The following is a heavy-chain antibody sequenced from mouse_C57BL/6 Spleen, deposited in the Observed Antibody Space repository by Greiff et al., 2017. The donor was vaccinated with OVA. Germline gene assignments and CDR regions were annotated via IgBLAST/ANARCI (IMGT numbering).Heavy chain of an antibody. Sequence: EVHLVESGGDLVKPGGSLKLSCAASGFTFSSYGMSWVRQTPDKRLEWVATISSGGSYTYYPDSVKGRFTISRDNAKNTLYLQMSSLKSEDTGMYYCARLYDGYYYAMDYWGQGTSVTVSS. CDR3: ARLYDGYYYAMDY. CDR2: ISSGGSYT. V-gene: IGHV5-6*01. J-gene: IGHJ4*01. D-gene: IGHD2-3*01. CDR1: GFTFSSYG.